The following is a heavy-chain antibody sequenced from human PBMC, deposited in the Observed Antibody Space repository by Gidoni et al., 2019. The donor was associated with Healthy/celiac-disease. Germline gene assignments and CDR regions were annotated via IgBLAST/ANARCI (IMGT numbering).Heavy chain of an antibody. V-gene: IGHV5-51*01. CDR2: IYPGDSDT. Sequence: DVQLVQSGAEVKKPGDSLKIPCKGSGVPFTRYWIGWVRQMHGKGLEWMGIIYPGDSDTKYSPSFQGQVTISAEKSITTAYLQWSSLKPSDTAMYYCARRAVAGRGFWYFDLWGRGTQVTVSP. CDR1: GVPFTRYW. D-gene: IGHD6-19*01. CDR3: ARRAVAGRGFWYFDL. J-gene: IGHJ2*01.